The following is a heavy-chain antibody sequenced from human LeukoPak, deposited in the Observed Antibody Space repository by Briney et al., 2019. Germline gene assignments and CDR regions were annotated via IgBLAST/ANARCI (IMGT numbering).Heavy chain of an antibody. J-gene: IGHJ5*02. CDR2: IYTSGSS. Sequence: SETLSLTCNVSGASISSYYWTWIRQPAGKGLEWIGRIYTSGSSNYNPSLKSRVTMSVDTSKNQFSLKLSSVTAADTAVYYCARGAGIPAAMIRNGFDTWGQGTLVTVSS. CDR1: GASISSYY. V-gene: IGHV4-4*07. D-gene: IGHD2-2*01. CDR3: ARGAGIPAAMIRNGFDT.